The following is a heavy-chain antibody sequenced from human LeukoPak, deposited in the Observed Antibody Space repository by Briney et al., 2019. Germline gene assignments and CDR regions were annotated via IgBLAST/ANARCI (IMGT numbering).Heavy chain of an antibody. J-gene: IGHJ4*02. CDR1: GGSISSYY. CDR3: ARTYYYGSGSRYYFDY. V-gene: IGHV4-39*01. CDR2: IYYSGST. D-gene: IGHD3-10*01. Sequence: SETLSLTCTVSGGSISSYYWGWIRQPPGKGLEWIGTIYYSGSTYYSPSLKSRVTISVDTSKNQFSLKLSSVTAADTAVYSCARTYYYGSGSRYYFDYWGQGTLVTVSS.